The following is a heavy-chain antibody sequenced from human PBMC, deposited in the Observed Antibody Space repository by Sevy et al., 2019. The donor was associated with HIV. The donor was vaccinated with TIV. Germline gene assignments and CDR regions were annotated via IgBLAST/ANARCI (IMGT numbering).Heavy chain of an antibody. D-gene: IGHD1-26*01. CDR1: GFTFSSYW. CDR2: INSDGNNT. V-gene: IGHV3-74*01. J-gene: IGHJ4*02. CDR3: ARTLYSGSYSDY. Sequence: GGSLRLSCAASGFTFSSYWMHWVRQAPGKGLVWVSRINSDGNNTTYADSMKGRCTLSRDNAKNTLYLQMNSLRAEDTAVYYCARTLYSGSYSDYWGQGTLVTVSS.